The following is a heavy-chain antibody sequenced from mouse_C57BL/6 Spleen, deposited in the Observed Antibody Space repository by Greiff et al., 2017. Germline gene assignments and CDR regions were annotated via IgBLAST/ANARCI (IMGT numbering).Heavy chain of an antibody. J-gene: IGHJ4*01. CDR3: ARNYEGDYYAMDY. CDR2: ISSGSSTI. Sequence: EVQGVESGGGLVKPGGSLKLSCAASGFTFSDYGMHWVRQAPEKGLEWVAYISSGSSTIYYAATVKGRFTISRDNAKNTLFLQMTSLRSEDTAMYYCARNYEGDYYAMDYWGQGTSVTVSS. CDR1: GFTFSDYG. D-gene: IGHD2-1*01. V-gene: IGHV5-17*01.